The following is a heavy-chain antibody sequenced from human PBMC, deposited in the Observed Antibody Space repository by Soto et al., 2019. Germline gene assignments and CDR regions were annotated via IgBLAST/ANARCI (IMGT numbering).Heavy chain of an antibody. CDR3: ARRGST. V-gene: IGHV3-48*03. J-gene: IGHJ3*01. CDR2: IHPAGQPM. CDR1: GFTFSSSE. D-gene: IGHD2-2*01. Sequence: EVQLVESGGGLVQPGGSLRLSCVASGFTFSSSEMYWVRQAPGKGLEWVSYIHPAGQPMFFADSVKGRFTISRDNAKKSVYLQMNSLRAEDTAVYYCARRGSTWGQGTMVTVSS.